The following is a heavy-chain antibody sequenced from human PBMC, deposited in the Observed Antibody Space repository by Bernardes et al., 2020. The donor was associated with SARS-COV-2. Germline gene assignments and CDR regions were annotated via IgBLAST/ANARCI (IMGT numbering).Heavy chain of an antibody. CDR2: IDVDDGGT. CDR1: GVTFTSSA. J-gene: IGHJ5*02. CDR3: AAGPNWFDH. Sequence: SVKVSCKASGVTFTSSAVQWVRQARGQRLEWIGWIDVDDGGTNYAHGFRERVIITWDMSTRTAYMDLSSLRSEDTAVYYCAAGPNWFDHWGQGTLVTVSS. V-gene: IGHV1-58*01.